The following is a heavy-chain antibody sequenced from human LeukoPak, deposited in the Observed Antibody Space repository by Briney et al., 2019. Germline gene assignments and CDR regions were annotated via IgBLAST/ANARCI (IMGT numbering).Heavy chain of an antibody. V-gene: IGHV4-39*01. Sequence: PSETLSLTCTVSGGSISSSSCYWGWIRQPPGKGLEWIGSIYYSGSTYYNPSLKSRVTISVDTSKNQFSLKLSSVTAADTAVYYCARQVSGEYYFDYWGQGTLVTVSS. J-gene: IGHJ4*02. CDR2: IYYSGST. CDR3: ARQVSGEYYFDY. D-gene: IGHD3-10*01. CDR1: GGSISSSSCY.